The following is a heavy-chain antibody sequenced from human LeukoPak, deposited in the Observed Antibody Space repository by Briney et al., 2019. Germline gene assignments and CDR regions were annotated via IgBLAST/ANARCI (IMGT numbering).Heavy chain of an antibody. CDR1: GFTFSSHG. CDR2: ISGSGDNT. V-gene: IGHV3-23*01. Sequence: GGSLRLSCAASGFTFSSHGMSWVRQAPGKGLEWVSTISGSGDNTYYADSVKGRFTISRDNSKNTLYLQMNSLRAEDTAVYYCARDSGYYGSGSYFWGQGTLVTVSS. D-gene: IGHD3-10*01. J-gene: IGHJ4*02. CDR3: ARDSGYYGSGSYF.